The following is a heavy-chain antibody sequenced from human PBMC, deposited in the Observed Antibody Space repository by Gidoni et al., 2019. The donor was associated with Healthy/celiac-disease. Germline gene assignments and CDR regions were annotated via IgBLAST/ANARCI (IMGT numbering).Heavy chain of an antibody. CDR3: AKGRGRGGAYFDY. V-gene: IGHV3-9*01. Sequence: EVQLVEYGGGLVQPGRSLRLSCAASGFTFDDYAMHWVRQAPGKGLEWVSGISWNSGSIGYADSVKGRFTISRDNAKNSLYLQMNSLRAEDTALYYCAKGRGRGGAYFDYWGQGTLVTVSS. D-gene: IGHD3-10*01. CDR2: ISWNSGSI. J-gene: IGHJ4*02. CDR1: GFTFDDYA.